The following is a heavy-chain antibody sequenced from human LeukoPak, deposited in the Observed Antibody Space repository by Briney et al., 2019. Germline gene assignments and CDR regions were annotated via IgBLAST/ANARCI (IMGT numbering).Heavy chain of an antibody. CDR1: GFTVSSNY. CDR3: AREGRQRYYFDY. J-gene: IGHJ4*02. CDR2: IYSGGST. Sequence: GGSLRLSCAASGFTVSSNYMSWVRQAPGKGLEWVSVIYSGGSTYYADSVKGRFTITRDNSKNTLYLQMNSLRAEDTAVYYCAREGRQRYYFDYWGQGTLVTVSS. V-gene: IGHV3-66*01.